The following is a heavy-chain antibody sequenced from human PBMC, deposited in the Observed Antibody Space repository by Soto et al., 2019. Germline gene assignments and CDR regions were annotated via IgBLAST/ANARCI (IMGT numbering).Heavy chain of an antibody. J-gene: IGHJ4*02. D-gene: IGHD3-10*01. CDR2: IIPLYGTV. CDR1: GGTFNRSC. V-gene: IGHV1-69*06. Sequence: SVKVSCKASGGTFNRSCISWVRQAPGQGLDWMGVIIPLYGTVNYAQKFQCRVSITADKSTSTAYMDLNSLRSDDTAVYYCARVRVIRGVIPSHFGLWGQGTQVTVSS. CDR3: ARVRVIRGVIPSHFGL.